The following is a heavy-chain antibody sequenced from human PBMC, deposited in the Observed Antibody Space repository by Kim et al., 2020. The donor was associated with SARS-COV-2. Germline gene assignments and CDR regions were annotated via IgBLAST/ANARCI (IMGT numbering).Heavy chain of an antibody. V-gene: IGHV3-21*01. CDR2: ISSSSSYI. J-gene: IGHJ6*02. CDR1: GFTFSSYS. Sequence: GGSLRLSCAASGFTFSSYSMNWVRQAPGKGLEWVSSISSSSSYIYYADSVKGRFTISRDNAKNSLYLQMNSLRAEDTAVYYCARGESSRAPYGMDVWGQGTTVTVSS. CDR3: ARGESSRAPYGMDV. D-gene: IGHD6-13*01.